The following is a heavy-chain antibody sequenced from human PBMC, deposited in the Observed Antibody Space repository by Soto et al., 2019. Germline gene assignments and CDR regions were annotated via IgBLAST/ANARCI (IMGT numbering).Heavy chain of an antibody. CDR1: GDSIHVGGYY. V-gene: IGHV4-30-4*01. CDR3: GRDLTSNANCIDP. Sequence: SGTLSLTCSVSGDSIHVGGYYWTWIRQRPGKGLEWMGYIYYTGKTYYNPSLESRLTMSVDRSKNQFPLRLTSVTAAETAVYFCGRDLTSNANCIDPWGQGTLVTVSS. D-gene: IGHD2-2*01. J-gene: IGHJ5*02. CDR2: IYYTGKT.